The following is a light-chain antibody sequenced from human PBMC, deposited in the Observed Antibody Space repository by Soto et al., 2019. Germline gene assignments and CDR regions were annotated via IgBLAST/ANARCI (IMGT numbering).Light chain of an antibody. J-gene: IGKJ1*01. CDR2: AAS. CDR1: QSISVY. V-gene: IGKV1-16*01. CDR3: QHYNSYSEA. Sequence: DIQMTQSPSSLSVSIGDRITITCRSSQSISVYLNWYQKKPGTPPKLLIYAASNLQSGVPSRFSGSGSGTEFTLTISSLQPDDFATYYCQHYNSYSEAFGQGTKVELK.